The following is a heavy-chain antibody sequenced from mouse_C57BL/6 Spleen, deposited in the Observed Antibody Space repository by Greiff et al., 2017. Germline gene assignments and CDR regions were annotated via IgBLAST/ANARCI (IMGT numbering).Heavy chain of an antibody. D-gene: IGHD2-14*01. CDR1: GYTFTSYW. J-gene: IGHJ2*01. V-gene: IGHV1-55*01. CDR2: IYPGSGST. Sequence: QVQLQQPGAELVKPGASVKMSCKASGYTFTSYWITWVKQRPGQGLEWIGDIYPGSGSTNYNEKFKSKATLTVDTSSSTAYMQLSSLTSEDSAVYYCARGEYDGGAFDYWGQGTTLTVSS. CDR3: ARGEYDGGAFDY.